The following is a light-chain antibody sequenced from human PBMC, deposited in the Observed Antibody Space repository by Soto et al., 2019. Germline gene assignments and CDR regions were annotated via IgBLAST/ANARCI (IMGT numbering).Light chain of an antibody. CDR3: QKFNTAPLT. J-gene: IGKJ5*01. Sequence: DIQMTQSPSSLSASVGDRVTITCRASQDLSVYLAWYQQKPGKVPKLLIYNASTLQSGVPSRFSGSGSGTDFTLTISSLQPEDVATYYCQKFNTAPLTFGQGTRLEIK. V-gene: IGKV1-27*01. CDR2: NAS. CDR1: QDLSVY.